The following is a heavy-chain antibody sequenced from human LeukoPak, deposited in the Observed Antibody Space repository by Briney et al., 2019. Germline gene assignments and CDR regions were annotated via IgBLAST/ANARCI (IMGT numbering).Heavy chain of an antibody. CDR1: GFTFSSYS. CDR2: IGSSSTSI. Sequence: PGGSLRLSSAASGFTFSSYSMNWVRQAPGKGLEWVSSIGSSSTSIYYAGSVKGRFTISRGSAKNSLYLQMNSLRAEDTAVYYCAREEGKQQMEAFDYWGQGTLVTVSS. D-gene: IGHD6-13*01. V-gene: IGHV3-21*01. CDR3: AREEGKQQMEAFDY. J-gene: IGHJ4*02.